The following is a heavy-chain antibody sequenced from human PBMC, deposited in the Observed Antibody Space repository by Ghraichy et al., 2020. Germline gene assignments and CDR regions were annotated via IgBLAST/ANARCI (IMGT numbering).Heavy chain of an antibody. J-gene: IGHJ3*02. D-gene: IGHD6-19*01. V-gene: IGHV3-30*18. CDR2: ISYDGSNK. CDR1: GFTFSSYG. Sequence: GESLNISCAASGFTFSSYGMHWVRQAPGKGLEWVAVISYDGSNKYYADSVKGRFTISRDNSKNTLYLQMNSLRAEDTAVYYCAKVAVAANDAFDIWGQGTMVTVSS. CDR3: AKVAVAANDAFDI.